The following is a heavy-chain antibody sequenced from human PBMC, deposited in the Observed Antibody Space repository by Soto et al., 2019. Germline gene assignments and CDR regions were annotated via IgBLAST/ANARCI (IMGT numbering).Heavy chain of an antibody. V-gene: IGHV4-59*12. CDR3: ARGWGRIFDY. Sequence: SETLSLTCTVSGGSISNYYWSWVRQPPGKGLEWIGYVYYSGSTNYNPSLKSRVTISVDTSKNQFSLKLSSVTAADTAVYYCARGWGRIFDYWGQGTLVTVSS. J-gene: IGHJ4*02. CDR2: VYYSGST. CDR1: GGSISNYY. D-gene: IGHD7-27*01.